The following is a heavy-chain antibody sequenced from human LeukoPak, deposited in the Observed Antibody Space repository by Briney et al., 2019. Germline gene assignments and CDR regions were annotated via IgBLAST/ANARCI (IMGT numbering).Heavy chain of an antibody. V-gene: IGHV1-18*01. J-gene: IGHJ6*02. D-gene: IGHD2-2*01. Sequence: GASVKVSCKASGYTFTSYGISWVRQAPGQGLEWMGWISAYNGNTNYAQKLQGRVTMTTDTSTSTAYMELRSLRSDDTAVYYCARSTYHLLKLYYYGMDVWGQGTTVTVSS. CDR1: GYTFTSYG. CDR3: ARSTYHLLKLYYYGMDV. CDR2: ISAYNGNT.